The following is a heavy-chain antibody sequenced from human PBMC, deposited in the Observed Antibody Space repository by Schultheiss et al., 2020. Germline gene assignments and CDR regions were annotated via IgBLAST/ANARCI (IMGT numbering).Heavy chain of an antibody. CDR1: GFTFSSYA. V-gene: IGHV3-23*01. J-gene: IGHJ4*02. CDR2: ISGSGGST. D-gene: IGHD3-22*01. Sequence: GESLKISCAASGFTFSSYAMSWVRQAPGKGLEWVSAISGSGGSTYYADSVKGRFTISRDNSKNTLYLQMNSLRAEDTAVYYCAKAYYYDSSGYQSYYFDYWGQGTLVTVSS. CDR3: AKAYYYDSSGYQSYYFDY.